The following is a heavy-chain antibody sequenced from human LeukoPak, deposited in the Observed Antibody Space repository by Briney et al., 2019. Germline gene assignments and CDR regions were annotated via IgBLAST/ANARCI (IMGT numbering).Heavy chain of an antibody. J-gene: IGHJ3*02. V-gene: IGHV4-4*07. D-gene: IGHD2-8*02. Sequence: PSETLSLTCTVSGGSISSYYWSWIRQPAWKGLEWIGRIYTSGSTNYNPSLKSRVTMSVDTSKNQFTLKLSSVTAADTAVYYCARGGGGVADNAFDIWGQGTMVTVSS. CDR3: ARGGGGVADNAFDI. CDR1: GGSISSYY. CDR2: IYTSGST.